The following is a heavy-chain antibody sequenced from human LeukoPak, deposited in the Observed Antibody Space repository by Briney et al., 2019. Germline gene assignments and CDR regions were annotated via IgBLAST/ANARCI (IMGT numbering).Heavy chain of an antibody. V-gene: IGHV4-34*01. CDR2: INHSGST. Sequence: SETLSLTCAVYGGSFSGYYWSWIRQPPGKGLEWIGEINHSGSTNYNPSLKSRVTISVDTPKNQFSLKLSSVTAADTAVYYCARVRWVVPAARGAFDIWGQGTMVTVSS. D-gene: IGHD2-2*01. CDR1: GGSFSGYY. J-gene: IGHJ3*02. CDR3: ARVRWVVPAARGAFDI.